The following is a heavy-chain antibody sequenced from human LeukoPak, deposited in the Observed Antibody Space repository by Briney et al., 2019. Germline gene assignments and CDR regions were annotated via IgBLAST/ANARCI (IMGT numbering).Heavy chain of an antibody. CDR3: ARWRTYCSGGSCYGRPYYYYYGMDV. CDR1: GGSISSYY. V-gene: IGHV4-59*01. D-gene: IGHD2-15*01. Sequence: SETLSLTCTVSGGSISSYYWSWIRQPPGKGLEWIGYIYYSGSTNYNPSLKSRVTISVDTSKNQFPLKLSSVTAADTAVYYCARWRTYCSGGSCYGRPYYYYYGMDVWGQGTTVTVSS. J-gene: IGHJ6*02. CDR2: IYYSGST.